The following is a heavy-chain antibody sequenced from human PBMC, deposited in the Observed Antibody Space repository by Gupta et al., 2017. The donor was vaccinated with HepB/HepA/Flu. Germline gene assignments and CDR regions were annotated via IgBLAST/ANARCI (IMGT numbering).Heavy chain of an antibody. CDR1: GFTFSSYA. D-gene: IGHD3-22*01. J-gene: IGHJ4*02. CDR3: ARESPSYDSSGYLYY. CDR2: ISYEGSNK. V-gene: IGHV3-30-3*01. Sequence: QVQLVESGGGVVQPGRSLRLSCAASGFTFSSYARHWVRQAPGKGLEWVAVISYEGSNKYYADAVKGRFTISRDNSKNTLYLQMNSLRAEDTAVYYCARESPSYDSSGYLYYWGQGTLVTVSS.